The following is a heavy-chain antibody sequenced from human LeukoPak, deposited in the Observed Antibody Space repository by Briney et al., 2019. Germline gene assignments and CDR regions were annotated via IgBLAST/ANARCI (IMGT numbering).Heavy chain of an antibody. J-gene: IGHJ6*02. CDR1: GGSISSYY. CDR2: IYYSGST. V-gene: IGHV4-59*08. Sequence: PSETLSLTCTVSGGSISSYYWSWIRQPPGKGLEWIGYIYYSGSTNYNPSLKSRVTISVDTSKNQFSLKLSSATAADTAVYYCAGSMVRGVIMGYYYYGMDVWGQGTTVTVSS. D-gene: IGHD3-10*01. CDR3: AGSMVRGVIMGYYYYGMDV.